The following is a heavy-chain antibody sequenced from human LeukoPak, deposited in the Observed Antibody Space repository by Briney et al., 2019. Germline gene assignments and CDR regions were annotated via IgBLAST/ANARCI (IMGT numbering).Heavy chain of an antibody. J-gene: IGHJ5*02. CDR1: GFTFSDYY. CDR2: ISSSGSTI. D-gene: IGHD5-18*01. V-gene: IGHV3-11*01. Sequence: PGGSLRLSCAASGFTFSDYYMSWIRQAPGKGLEWVSYISSSGSTIYYADSVKGRFTISGDNAKNSLYLQMNSLRAEDTAVYYCARDMFTAMVTWGGFDPWGRGTLVTVSS. CDR3: ARDMFTAMVTWGGFDP.